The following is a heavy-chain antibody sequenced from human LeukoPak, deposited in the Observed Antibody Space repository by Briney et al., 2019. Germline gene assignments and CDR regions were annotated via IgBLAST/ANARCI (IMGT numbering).Heavy chain of an antibody. J-gene: IGHJ4*02. Sequence: GGSLRLSCAASGFTFSSYAMHWVRQAPGKGLEWVAVISYDGSNKYYADSVKGRFTISRDNSKNTLYLQMNSLRAEDTAVYYCASVDIVATILWPLDYWGQGTLVTVSS. CDR3: ASVDIVATILWPLDY. V-gene: IGHV3-30-3*02. CDR2: ISYDGSNK. CDR1: GFTFSSYA. D-gene: IGHD5-12*01.